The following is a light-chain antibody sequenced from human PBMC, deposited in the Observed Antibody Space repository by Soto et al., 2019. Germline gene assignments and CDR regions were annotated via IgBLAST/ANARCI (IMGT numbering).Light chain of an antibody. Sequence: DIQMTQSPSSLSGSLGDRVTVTCRASQKIHNFVSWYQQKPGQAPKLPIFLASTLENGVPSRFGGSGSGTDFTLTISSLQPEDFATYYCQQSFGNHRTFSGGTKVDIK. CDR3: QQSFGNHRT. J-gene: IGKJ4*01. V-gene: IGKV1-39*01. CDR2: LAS. CDR1: QKIHNF.